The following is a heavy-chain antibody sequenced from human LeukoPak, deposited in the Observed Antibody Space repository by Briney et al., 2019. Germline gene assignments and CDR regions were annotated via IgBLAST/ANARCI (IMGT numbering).Heavy chain of an antibody. D-gene: IGHD4-23*01. J-gene: IGHJ4*02. Sequence: PGGSLRLSCAASGFTFSSYAMSWVRQAPGKGLEWVAVISYDGGNKYYADSVKGRFTISRDNSKNTLYLQMNSLRAEDTAVYYCANGGNSGWRFDYWGQGTLVTVSS. CDR2: ISYDGGNK. CDR3: ANGGNSGWRFDY. CDR1: GFTFSSYA. V-gene: IGHV3-30*18.